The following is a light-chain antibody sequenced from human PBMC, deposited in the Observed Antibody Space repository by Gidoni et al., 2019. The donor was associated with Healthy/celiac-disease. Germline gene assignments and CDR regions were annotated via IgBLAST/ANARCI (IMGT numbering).Light chain of an antibody. Sequence: EIVMTQSPATLSVSPGERATLSCRASQSVSSNLAWDQQKPGQAPRLLIYGASTRATGIPARFSGSGSGTEFTLTISSLQSEDFAVYYCQQYNNWPPYTVGQGTKLEIK. CDR2: GAS. V-gene: IGKV3-15*01. CDR1: QSVSSN. CDR3: QQYNNWPPYT. J-gene: IGKJ2*01.